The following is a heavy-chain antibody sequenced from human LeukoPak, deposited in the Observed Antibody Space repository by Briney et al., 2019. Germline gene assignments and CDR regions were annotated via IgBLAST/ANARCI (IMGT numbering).Heavy chain of an antibody. CDR2: IFYSGST. Sequence: PSETLSLTCTVSGVSISTRNYYWGWIRQPPGKGLEWIGNIFYSGSTYYSPSFKSRVTISLDTSRNQFSLKLSSVTAADTAVYYCASNTPEEGGVIISLFGYWGQGTLVTVSS. CDR1: GVSISTRNYY. J-gene: IGHJ4*02. V-gene: IGHV4-39*01. CDR3: ASNTPEEGGVIISLFGY. D-gene: IGHD3-10*01.